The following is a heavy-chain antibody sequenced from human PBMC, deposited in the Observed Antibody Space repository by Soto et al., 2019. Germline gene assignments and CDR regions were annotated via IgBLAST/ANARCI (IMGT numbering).Heavy chain of an antibody. CDR1: GYTFTNFG. CDR3: ARGGTPIDY. V-gene: IGHV1-18*01. J-gene: IGHJ4*02. D-gene: IGHD3-16*01. CDR2: ISAYNGNT. Sequence: QVQLVQSGAEVKKPGASVKVSCKASGYTFTNFGISWVRQAPGQGLEWMGWISAYNGNTKNSQNFQCRVTRTTDTTTSTAYMELRRLRCDDTAVYYSARGGTPIDYLGQGTLATVAS.